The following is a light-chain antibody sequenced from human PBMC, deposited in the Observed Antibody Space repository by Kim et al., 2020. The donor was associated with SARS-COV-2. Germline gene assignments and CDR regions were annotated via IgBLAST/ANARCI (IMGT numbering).Light chain of an antibody. CDR2: GAS. J-gene: IGKJ1*01. CDR3: QQYNNWPTWT. Sequence: SPGERATPSCRASQSVSSNLAWYQQKPGQAPRLLIYGASTRATGIPARFSGSGSGTELTLTISSLQSEDFAVYYCQQYNNWPTWTFGQGTKVDIK. V-gene: IGKV3-15*01. CDR1: QSVSSN.